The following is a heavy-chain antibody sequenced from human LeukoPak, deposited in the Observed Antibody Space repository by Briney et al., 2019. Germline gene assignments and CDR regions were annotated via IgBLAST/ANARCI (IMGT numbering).Heavy chain of an antibody. J-gene: IGHJ5*01. CDR2: IYHSGST. Sequence: SETLSLTCAVSGYSISSGYYWGWIRQPPGKGLEWIGSIYHSGSTYYNPSLKSGVSISVDTSKNQFSLKLSSVTAAAPAVYYCARHASMVGWFDSWGQGTLVTVSS. V-gene: IGHV4-38-2*01. CDR3: ARHASMVGWFDS. D-gene: IGHD4/OR15-4a*01. CDR1: GYSISSGYY.